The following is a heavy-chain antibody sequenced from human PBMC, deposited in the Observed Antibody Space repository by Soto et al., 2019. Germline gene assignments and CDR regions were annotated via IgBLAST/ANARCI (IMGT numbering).Heavy chain of an antibody. D-gene: IGHD2-15*01. V-gene: IGHV1-69*01. Sequence: QVQLVQSGAEVQKPGSSVKVSCKASGDTFSSYDINWVRQGPGQGLEWMGGIIHMFGTANYAEKFQGRVTITADESTSTGYMELNSLRSEYTAVYYCAGGIVVVEAHTGEENYNYYGMDVWGQGTRVPVSS. CDR1: GDTFSSYD. CDR3: AGGIVVVEAHTGEENYNYYGMDV. J-gene: IGHJ6*02. CDR2: IIHMFGTA.